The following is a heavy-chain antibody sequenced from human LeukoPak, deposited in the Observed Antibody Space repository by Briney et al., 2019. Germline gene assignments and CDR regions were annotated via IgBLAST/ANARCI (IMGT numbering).Heavy chain of an antibody. CDR1: GYTFTGYY. D-gene: IGHD3-22*01. Sequence: ASVKVSCKASGYTFTGYYMHWVRQAPGQGLEWMGWINPNSGGTYYAQKFQGRVSMTRDTSISTAYMELSSLRSDDTAVYYCYYRVSSGYLTWGQGILVAVSS. J-gene: IGHJ4*02. CDR2: INPNSGGT. V-gene: IGHV1-2*02. CDR3: YYRVSSGYLT.